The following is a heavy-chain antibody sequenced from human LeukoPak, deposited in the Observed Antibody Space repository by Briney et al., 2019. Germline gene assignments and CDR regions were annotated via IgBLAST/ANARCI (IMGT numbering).Heavy chain of an antibody. CDR2: IIPIFGTA. J-gene: IGHJ4*02. CDR3: AILYDSSGYTFDY. D-gene: IGHD3-22*01. V-gene: IGHV1-69*01. CDR1: GGTFSSYA. Sequence: SVKVSCKASGGTFSSYAISWVRQAPGQGLEWMGGIIPIFGTANYAQKFQGRVTITADESTSTAYMELSSLRSEDTAVYYCAILYDSSGYTFDYWGQGTLVTVSS.